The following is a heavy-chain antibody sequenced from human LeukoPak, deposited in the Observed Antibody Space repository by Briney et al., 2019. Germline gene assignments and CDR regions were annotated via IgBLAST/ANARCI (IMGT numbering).Heavy chain of an antibody. CDR3: ARGATYAYYQDY. V-gene: IGHV3-11*04. CDR2: ISSSGTTI. D-gene: IGHD1-26*01. Sequence: GGSLRLSCAASGFTFSDYYMSWIRQAPGKGLEWVSFISSSGTTIYSADSVKGRFTISRDNAKNTLYLQMNSLRAEDTAVYYCARGATYAYYQDYWGQGTLVTVSS. J-gene: IGHJ4*02. CDR1: GFTFSDYY.